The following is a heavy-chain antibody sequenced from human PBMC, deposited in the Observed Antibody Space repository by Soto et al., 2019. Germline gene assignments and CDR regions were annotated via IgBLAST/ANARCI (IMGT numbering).Heavy chain of an antibody. CDR1: GFTFSSYG. J-gene: IGHJ4*02. D-gene: IGHD1-7*01. V-gene: IGHV3-33*01. Sequence: GGSLRLSCAASGFTFSSYGMHWVRQAPGKGLEWVAVIWYDGSNKYYADSVKGRFTISRDNSKNTLYLQMNSLRAEDTAVYYCARVGDWNYYLDYWGQGTLVTVSS. CDR2: IWYDGSNK. CDR3: ARVGDWNYYLDY.